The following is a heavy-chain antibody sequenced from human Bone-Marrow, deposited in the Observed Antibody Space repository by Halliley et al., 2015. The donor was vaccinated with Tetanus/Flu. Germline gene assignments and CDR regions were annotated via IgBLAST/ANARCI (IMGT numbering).Heavy chain of an antibody. D-gene: IGHD2-15*01. J-gene: IGHJ6*04. CDR1: GGSITSYY. Sequence: LRLSCTVSGGSITSYYWSWIRQPPGKGLECLGFIFYTGSTSYNPSLNSRVTISVDTSKNQFSLKLSSVTAADTAVYYCARFLLIPAAFPFYYVMDVGVKGSTVTVPS. CDR3: ARFLLIPAAFPFYYVMDV. CDR2: IFYTGST. V-gene: IGHV4-59*01.